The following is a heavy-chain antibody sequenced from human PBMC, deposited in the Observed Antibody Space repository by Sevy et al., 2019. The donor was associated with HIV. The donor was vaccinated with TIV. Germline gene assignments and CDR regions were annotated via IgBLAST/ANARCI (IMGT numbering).Heavy chain of an antibody. J-gene: IGHJ4*02. V-gene: IGHV1-46*03. CDR3: ASPAGNYEDFFDY. Sequence: ASVKVSCKASGYTFTSYYMHWVRQAPGQGLEWMGVINPSGDGTTYAQKFQGRITLTRDTSTSTIYMELTSLRSEDTAVYYGASPAGNYEDFFDYWGQGTLVTVSS. CDR1: GYTFTSYY. D-gene: IGHD3-3*01. CDR2: INPSGDGT.